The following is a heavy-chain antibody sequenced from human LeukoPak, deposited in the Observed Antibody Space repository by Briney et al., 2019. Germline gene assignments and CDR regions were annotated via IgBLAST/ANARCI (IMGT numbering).Heavy chain of an antibody. CDR1: GFTFSSYG. V-gene: IGHV3-30*02. J-gene: IGHJ4*02. CDR2: IRYDGSNK. D-gene: IGHD3-16*01. CDR3: AKGEGGFGKYYFDY. Sequence: QAGGSLRLSCAASGFTFSSYGMHWVRQAPGKGLEWVAFIRYDGSNKYYADSVKGRFTISRDNSKNTLYLQMNSLRAEDTAVYYCAKGEGGFGKYYFDYWGQGTLVTVSS.